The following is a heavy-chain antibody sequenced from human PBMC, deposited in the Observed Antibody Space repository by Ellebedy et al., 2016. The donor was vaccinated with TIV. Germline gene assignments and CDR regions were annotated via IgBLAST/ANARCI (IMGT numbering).Heavy chain of an antibody. CDR3: ARGSSMVRGAA. J-gene: IGHJ4*02. Sequence: PGGSLRLSCAASGFTVSYNYMTWVRQAPGKGLQWVSVIYSGGSTYYADSVKGRFTISRENSKNTLYLQMNSLRAEDTGVYYCARGSSMVRGAAWGQGTLVTVSS. V-gene: IGHV3-66*01. CDR2: IYSGGST. CDR1: GFTVSYNY. D-gene: IGHD3-10*01.